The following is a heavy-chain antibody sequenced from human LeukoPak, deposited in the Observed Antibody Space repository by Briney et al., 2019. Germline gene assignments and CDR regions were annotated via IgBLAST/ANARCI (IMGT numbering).Heavy chain of an antibody. Sequence: NPSETLSLTCTVSGGSINSYYWSWIRQPPGKGLEWIGYIYYSGSTNYNPSLKSRVTISVDTSKNQLSLRLSSVTAADTAVYYCARASGWYNCFDPWGQGTLVTVSS. D-gene: IGHD6-19*01. V-gene: IGHV4-59*01. CDR2: IYYSGST. J-gene: IGHJ5*02. CDR1: GGSINSYY. CDR3: ARASGWYNCFDP.